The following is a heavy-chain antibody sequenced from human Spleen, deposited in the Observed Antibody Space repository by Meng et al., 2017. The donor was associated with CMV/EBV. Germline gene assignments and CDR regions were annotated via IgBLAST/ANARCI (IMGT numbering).Heavy chain of an antibody. D-gene: IGHD3-22*01. Sequence: GESLKISCAASGFTFSSYWMSWVRQAPGKGLEWVANINQDGSEKYYVDSVKGRFTISRDNAENSVYLHMNGLRAEDTAVYFCARESSGSFVLDVWGQGTTVTVSS. V-gene: IGHV3-7*01. J-gene: IGHJ6*02. CDR2: INQDGSEK. CDR3: ARESSGSFVLDV. CDR1: GFTFSSYW.